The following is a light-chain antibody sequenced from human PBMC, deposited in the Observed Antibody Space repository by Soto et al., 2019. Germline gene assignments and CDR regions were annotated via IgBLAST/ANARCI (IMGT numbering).Light chain of an antibody. CDR2: LNSDGSH. CDR3: QSWSTGNQV. Sequence: QSVLTQSPSASASLGASVKLTCTLSSGHSSYAIAWHQQQPEKGPRYLMTLNSDGSHSKGDGIPDRFSGSSSGAERYLTISSLQSEDEADYYCQSWSTGNQVFGGGTKLTVL. V-gene: IGLV4-69*01. J-gene: IGLJ2*01. CDR1: SGHSSYA.